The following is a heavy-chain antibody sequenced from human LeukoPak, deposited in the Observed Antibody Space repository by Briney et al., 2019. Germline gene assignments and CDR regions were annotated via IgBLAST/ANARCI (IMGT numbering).Heavy chain of an antibody. V-gene: IGHV1-2*02. D-gene: IGHD6-13*01. Sequence: ASVKVSCKASEYTFTGYYMHWVRQAPGQGLEWMGWINPNSGGTNYAQKFQGRVTMTRDTSISTAYMELSRLRSDDTAVYYCARASSWYGWFDPWGQGTLVTVSS. CDR2: INPNSGGT. J-gene: IGHJ5*02. CDR3: ARASSWYGWFDP. CDR1: EYTFTGYY.